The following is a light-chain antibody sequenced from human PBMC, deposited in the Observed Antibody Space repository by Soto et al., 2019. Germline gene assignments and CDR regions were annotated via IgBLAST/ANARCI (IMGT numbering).Light chain of an antibody. CDR1: QSISSW. V-gene: IGKV1-5*03. CDR3: QQYNSYPA. J-gene: IGKJ1*01. CDR2: KAS. Sequence: IHMTLSPSTLSASVGNTVTIICRASQSISSWLAWYQQKPWKAPKLLIYKASSLESGVPSRFSGSGSGTEFPLTISSLKPDDFATYYCQQYNSYPAFGQGTKVDIK.